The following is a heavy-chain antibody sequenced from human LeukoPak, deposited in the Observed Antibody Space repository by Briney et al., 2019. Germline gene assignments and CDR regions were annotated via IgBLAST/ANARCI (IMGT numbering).Heavy chain of an antibody. J-gene: IGHJ5*02. V-gene: IGHV1-8*01. CDR3: ARPHCSSTDCHPPECFDP. D-gene: IGHD2-2*01. CDR1: GYTFTNYD. CDR2: MNPNSGNT. Sequence: ASVRVSCKTSGYTFTNYDINWVRQATGQGLEWMGWMNPNSGNTGYAQKFQGRVTMTRNTSISTAYMELSSLRSEDTAVYYCARPHCSSTDCHPPECFDPWGQGTLVTVSS.